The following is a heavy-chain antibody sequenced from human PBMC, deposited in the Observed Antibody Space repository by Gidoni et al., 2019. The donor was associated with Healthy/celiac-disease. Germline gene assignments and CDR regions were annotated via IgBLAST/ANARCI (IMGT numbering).Heavy chain of an antibody. V-gene: IGHV1-69*02. Sequence: QVQLVQSGSEVKKPGSSVKVSCKASGGTFSSYPISWVRQAPGRGLEWMGRIIPILGIANYAQKFQGRVTITADKSTSTAYMELSSLRSEDTAVYYCASGQGFYGDYQGYWGQGTLVTVSS. J-gene: IGHJ4*02. CDR3: ASGQGFYGDYQGY. CDR2: IIPILGIA. D-gene: IGHD4-17*01. CDR1: GGTFSSYP.